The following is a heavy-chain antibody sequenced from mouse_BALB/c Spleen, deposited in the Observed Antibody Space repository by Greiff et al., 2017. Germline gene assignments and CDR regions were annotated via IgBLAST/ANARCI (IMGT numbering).Heavy chain of an antibody. D-gene: IGHD1-1*01. CDR3: ARGDYYGSSPFAY. Sequence: VKFVESGPGLVAPSQSLSITCTVSGFSLTSYCVHWVRQPPGTGLEWLGVIWAGGSTNYNSALMSRLSISKDNSKSQVFLKMNSLQTDDTAMYYCARGDYYGSSPFAYWGQGTLVTVSA. V-gene: IGHV2-9*02. CDR1: GFSLTSYC. J-gene: IGHJ3*01. CDR2: IWAGGST.